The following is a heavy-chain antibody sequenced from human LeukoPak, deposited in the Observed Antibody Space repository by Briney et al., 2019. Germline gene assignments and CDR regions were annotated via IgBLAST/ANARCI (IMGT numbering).Heavy chain of an antibody. Sequence: SETLTLTCAVYGGSFSGYYWSWVRQPPAKGLEWIGEINHSGSTNYNPSLKSRVTISVDTSKNQFPLKLGSVTAADTAVYYCARTEKKVEMATTYNDYWGQGTLVTVSS. CDR1: GGSFSGYY. CDR3: ARTEKKVEMATTYNDY. D-gene: IGHD5-24*01. J-gene: IGHJ4*02. CDR2: INHSGST. V-gene: IGHV4-34*01.